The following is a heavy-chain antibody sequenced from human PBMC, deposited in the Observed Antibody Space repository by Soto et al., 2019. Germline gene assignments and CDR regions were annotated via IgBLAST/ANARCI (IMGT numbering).Heavy chain of an antibody. J-gene: IGHJ4*02. Sequence: EVQLLDSGGGLVQAGGFLRLSCAASGFTFSSDAMSWVRQGPGKGLEWVSGISGSGGSTYYADSVKGRFTISRDNSKNTLYLQMNSLRADDTAIYYCTKGPGPGQWLATGSYFFDYWGQGTLVTVSS. D-gene: IGHD6-19*01. CDR1: GFTFSSDA. CDR2: ISGSGGST. V-gene: IGHV3-23*01. CDR3: TKGPGPGQWLATGSYFFDY.